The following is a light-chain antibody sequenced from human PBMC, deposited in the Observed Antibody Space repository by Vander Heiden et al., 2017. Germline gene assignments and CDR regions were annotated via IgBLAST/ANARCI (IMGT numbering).Light chain of an antibody. CDR3: QSYDSSVV. Sequence: QSVLTQPPSVSGAPGQRVTISCTGSSSNIGAGYDVHWYQQLPGTAPKLLIYGKSNRPSGVPDRFSGSKSGTSASLAITGLQAEDEADYYCQSYDSSVVFGGGTKLTVL. CDR1: SSNIGAGYD. J-gene: IGLJ2*01. V-gene: IGLV1-40*01. CDR2: GKS.